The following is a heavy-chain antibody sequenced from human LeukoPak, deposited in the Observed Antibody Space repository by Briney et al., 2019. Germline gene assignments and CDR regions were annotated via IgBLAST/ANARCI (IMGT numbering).Heavy chain of an antibody. CDR1: GGSFSWYY. Sequence: SETLSLTCTIYGGSFSWYYWSWIRQPPGKGLEWIGEVYPSGSTNFNPSLKSRVSISVDTSKNQFSLILTSVTAADTGVYYCSRGRDQSKTGDSWGQGTVVTVSS. D-gene: IGHD2-2*01. CDR2: VYPSGST. J-gene: IGHJ4*02. CDR3: SRGRDQSKTGDS. V-gene: IGHV4-34*01.